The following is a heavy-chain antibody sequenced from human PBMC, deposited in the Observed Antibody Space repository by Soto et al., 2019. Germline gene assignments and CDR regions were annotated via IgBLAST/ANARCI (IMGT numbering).Heavy chain of an antibody. CDR3: ARDRGKSLGYN. V-gene: IGHV1-3*01. Sequence: QVQLVQSGAEVKKPGASVKVSCKASGYTFTSYAMHWVRQAPGQRLEWMGWINAGNGNTKYSQKFQGRVTITRDTSASTTYIELSSRRSEDTALYYCARDRGKSLGYNWGQGTRVTVSS. D-gene: IGHD5-18*01. CDR2: INAGNGNT. J-gene: IGHJ4*02. CDR1: GYTFTSYA.